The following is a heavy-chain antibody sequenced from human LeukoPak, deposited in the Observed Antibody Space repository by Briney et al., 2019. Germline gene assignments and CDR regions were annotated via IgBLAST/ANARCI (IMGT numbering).Heavy chain of an antibody. Sequence: ASVNVSCKASGYTFMKYGFSWVRQAPGQGPEWLGWISTYNGNTKYAEKFQGRVTMTTDTSTSTAYMELRSLRSDDTAVYHCARDPKWEGWNTEGRVMDVWGQGTTVTVSS. CDR1: GYTFMKYG. CDR2: ISTYNGNT. J-gene: IGHJ6*02. D-gene: IGHD1-26*01. V-gene: IGHV1-18*01. CDR3: ARDPKWEGWNTEGRVMDV.